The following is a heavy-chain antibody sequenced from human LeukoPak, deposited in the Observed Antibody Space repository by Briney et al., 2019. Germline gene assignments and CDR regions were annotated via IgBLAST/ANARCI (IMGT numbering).Heavy chain of an antibody. J-gene: IGHJ5*02. CDR2: IIPIFGTA. D-gene: IGHD6-13*01. CDR1: GGTFSSYA. V-gene: IGHV1-69*05. CDR3: ACQKRLYSSSWGRADWFDP. Sequence: ASVKVSCKASGGTFSSYAISWVRQAPGQGLEWMGGIIPIFGTANYAQKFQGRVTITTDESTSTAYMELSSLRSEDTAVYYCACQKRLYSSSWGRADWFDPWGQGTLVTVSS.